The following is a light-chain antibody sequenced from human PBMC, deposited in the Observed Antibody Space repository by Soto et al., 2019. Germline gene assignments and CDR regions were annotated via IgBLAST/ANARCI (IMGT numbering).Light chain of an antibody. CDR1: QDISNY. CDR2: DAS. J-gene: IGKJ5*01. V-gene: IGKV1-33*01. Sequence: DIQMTQSPSSLSASVGDRVTITCQASQDISNYLNWYQQKPGKAPKLLIYDASNLETGVPSRFSGSGSGTDFTLTSSSLQPEDIATYYCQRYDNLPPITFGQGTRLEIK. CDR3: QRYDNLPPIT.